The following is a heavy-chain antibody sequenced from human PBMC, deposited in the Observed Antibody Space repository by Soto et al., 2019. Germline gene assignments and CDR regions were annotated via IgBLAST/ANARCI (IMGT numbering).Heavy chain of an antibody. J-gene: IGHJ4*02. CDR3: AAGGGLPRYY. CDR2: IYHSGST. V-gene: IGHV4-30-2*01. D-gene: IGHD5-12*01. CDR1: GGSISSGGYS. Sequence: QLQLQESGSGLVKPSQTLSLTCAVSGGSISSGGYSWSWIRQPPGKGLEWIGYIYHSGSTSYNPSLKRRVPISVDRSKNQISLKLSAVTAADTAVYYCAAGGGLPRYYWGQGTLVTVSS.